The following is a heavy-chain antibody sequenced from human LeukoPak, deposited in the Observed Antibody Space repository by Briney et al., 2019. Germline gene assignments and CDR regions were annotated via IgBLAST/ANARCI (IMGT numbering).Heavy chain of an antibody. Sequence: GGSLRLSCAASGFTFSSYWMSWVRQAPGKGLEWVANIKQDGSEKYYVDPVKGRFTISRDNAKNSMYLQMNSLRAEDTAVYYCARDPSIVVVISYYFDYWGQGTLVTVSS. CDR3: ARDPSIVVVISYYFDY. CDR1: GFTFSSYW. J-gene: IGHJ4*02. V-gene: IGHV3-7*01. D-gene: IGHD3-22*01. CDR2: IKQDGSEK.